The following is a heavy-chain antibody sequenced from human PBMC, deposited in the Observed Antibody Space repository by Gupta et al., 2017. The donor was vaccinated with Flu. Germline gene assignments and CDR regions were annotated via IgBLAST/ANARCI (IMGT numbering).Heavy chain of an antibody. CDR3: ARDLNWAFIS. CDR2: IGSGGNT. CDR1: GFSFSDSH. V-gene: IGHV3-11*06. Sequence: VQLVESGGGLVQPGGSLRLSWVLSGFSFSDSHMNWIREAPGKGLEWISYIGSGGNTDYADCVRGRFTISRDNARDSLFLQMNSLRDEDTARYYCARDLNWAFISWGQGALVTVSS. D-gene: IGHD3-16*01. J-gene: IGHJ5*02.